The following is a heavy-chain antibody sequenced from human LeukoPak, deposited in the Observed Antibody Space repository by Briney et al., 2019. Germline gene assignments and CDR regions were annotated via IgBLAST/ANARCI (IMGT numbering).Heavy chain of an antibody. CDR1: GFTFSYFA. CDR2: ISSDGTTT. Sequence: GGSLRLSCGASGFTFSYFAMHWVRQAPGKGLEHISAISSDGTTTHYTNSVKGRFTISRDNSKNTLYLQMGSLRADDMAVYYCARSLGATAYWGQGTLVTVSS. V-gene: IGHV3-64*01. J-gene: IGHJ4*02. D-gene: IGHD1-26*01. CDR3: ARSLGATAY.